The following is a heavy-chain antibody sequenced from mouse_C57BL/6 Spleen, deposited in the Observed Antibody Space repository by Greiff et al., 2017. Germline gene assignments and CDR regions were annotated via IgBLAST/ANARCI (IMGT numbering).Heavy chain of an antibody. CDR1: GYAFTNSL. CDR3: ARSDDSNPYYYSMDY. D-gene: IGHD2-5*01. V-gene: IGHV1-54*01. J-gene: IGHJ4*01. Sequence: VQLQQSGAELVRPGTSVKVSCKASGYAFTNSLIEWVKQRPGQGLEWIGVINPGSGGTNSNEKFKGKATLTADKSSSTASMQLSSLTSEDSAVYFCARSDDSNPYYYSMDYWGQGTSVTVSS. CDR2: INPGSGGT.